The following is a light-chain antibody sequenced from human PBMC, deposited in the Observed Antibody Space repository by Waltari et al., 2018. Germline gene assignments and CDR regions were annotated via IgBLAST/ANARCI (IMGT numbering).Light chain of an antibody. CDR1: SSDVGGYNL. Sequence: QSALTQPASVSGSPGQSITISCTGTSSDVGGYNLVSWYQQHPGKAPKPIIYDVNARPSGLSYRFSGSKSGNTASLTISGLQAEDEADYYCSSYTRSSTLVFGTGTKVTVL. J-gene: IGLJ1*01. CDR2: DVN. V-gene: IGLV2-14*03. CDR3: SSYTRSSTLV.